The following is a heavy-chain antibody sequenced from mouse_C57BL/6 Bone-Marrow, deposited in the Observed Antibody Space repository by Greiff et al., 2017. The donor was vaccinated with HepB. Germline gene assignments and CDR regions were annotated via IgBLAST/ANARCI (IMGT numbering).Heavy chain of an antibody. CDR2: INYDGSST. CDR3: ARGILRRFDY. D-gene: IGHD1-2*01. J-gene: IGHJ2*01. Sequence: EVQVVESEGGLVQPGSSMKLSCTASGFTFSDYYMAWVRQVPEKGLEWVANINYDGSSTYYLDSLKSRFIISRDNAKNILYLQMSSLKSEDTATYYCARGILRRFDYWGQGTTLTVSS. CDR1: GFTFSDYY. V-gene: IGHV5-16*01.